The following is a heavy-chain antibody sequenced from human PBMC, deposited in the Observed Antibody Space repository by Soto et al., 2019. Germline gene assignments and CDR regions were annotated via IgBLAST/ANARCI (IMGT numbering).Heavy chain of an antibody. V-gene: IGHV1-18*01. CDR2: ISAQNGNR. CDR1: GYTFTSSG. Sequence: GASVKVSCKASGYTFTSSGISWVRQAPGHGPEWLGWISAQNGNRNKAQKFQDRITMTEDTSTNTAYMELSSLRSEDTAVYYCATVRIAVAGTFWFDPWGQGTLVTVSS. J-gene: IGHJ5*02. CDR3: ATVRIAVAGTFWFDP. D-gene: IGHD6-19*01.